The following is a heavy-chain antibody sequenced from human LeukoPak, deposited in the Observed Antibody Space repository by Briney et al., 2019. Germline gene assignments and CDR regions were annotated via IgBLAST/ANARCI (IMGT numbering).Heavy chain of an antibody. D-gene: IGHD3-10*01. V-gene: IGHV4-4*02. CDR3: AGTEMGLLWFGEFPYYFDY. Sequence: SETLSLTCAVSGGSISSSNWWSWVRQPPGKGLEWIGEIYHSGSTNYNPSLKSRVTISVDKSKNQFSLKLSSVTAADTAVYYCAGTEMGLLWFGEFPYYFDYWGQGTLVTVSS. CDR1: GGSISSSNW. CDR2: IYHSGST. J-gene: IGHJ4*02.